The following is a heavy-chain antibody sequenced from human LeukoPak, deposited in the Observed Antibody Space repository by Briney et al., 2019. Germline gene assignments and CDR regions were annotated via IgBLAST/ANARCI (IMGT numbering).Heavy chain of an antibody. CDR2: ISSSGSTI. D-gene: IGHD6-19*01. Sequence: GGSLRLSCAASGFTFSSYAMHWVRQAPGKGLEWVSYISSSGSTIYYADSVKGRFTISRDNAKNSLYLQMNSLRAEDTAVYYCARVPVKVAVAGLDYWGQGTLVTVSS. CDR1: GFTFSSYA. CDR3: ARVPVKVAVAGLDY. V-gene: IGHV3-48*04. J-gene: IGHJ4*02.